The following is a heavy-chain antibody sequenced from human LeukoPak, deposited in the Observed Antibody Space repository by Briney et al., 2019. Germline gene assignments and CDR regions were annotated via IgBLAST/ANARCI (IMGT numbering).Heavy chain of an antibody. V-gene: IGHV4-34*01. Sequence: SETLSLTCAVYGGSFSCYYWSWIRQPPGKGLEWIGEITNSGSTNYNPSLKSRVTVSVAASKHQFSLKLGSVAAADTAVYYCGREGALDYGGNLDYWGQGTLVTVSS. J-gene: IGHJ4*02. CDR1: GGSFSCYY. CDR2: ITNSGST. D-gene: IGHD4-23*01. CDR3: GREGALDYGGNLDY.